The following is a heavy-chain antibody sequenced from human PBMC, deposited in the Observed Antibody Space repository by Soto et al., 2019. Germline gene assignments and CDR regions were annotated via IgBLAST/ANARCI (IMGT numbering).Heavy chain of an antibody. D-gene: IGHD3-22*01. CDR1: GFTFSSYG. V-gene: IGHV3-30*18. CDR2: ISYDGSNK. J-gene: IGHJ6*02. CDR3: AKGMYYDSSGHYYYYGMDV. Sequence: GGPLRLSCAASGFTFSSYGMHWVRQAPGKGLEWVAVISYDGSNKYYADSVKGRFTISRDNSKNTLYLQMNSLRAEDTAVYYCAKGMYYDSSGHYYYYGMDVWGQGTTVTVSS.